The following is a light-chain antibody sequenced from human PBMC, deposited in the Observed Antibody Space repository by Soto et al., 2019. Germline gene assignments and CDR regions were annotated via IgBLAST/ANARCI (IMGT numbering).Light chain of an antibody. Sequence: QSVLTQPASVSGSPGQSITISCTGTSSDVGGYNYVCWYQQYPGKAPKLLIYEVTNRPSGVSSRFSGSKYGNTASLTISGLQAEDEADHYCSSYTSTSTIGVFGNGTKVTV. CDR3: SSYTSTSTIGV. CDR1: SSDVGGYNY. CDR2: EVT. V-gene: IGLV2-14*01. J-gene: IGLJ1*01.